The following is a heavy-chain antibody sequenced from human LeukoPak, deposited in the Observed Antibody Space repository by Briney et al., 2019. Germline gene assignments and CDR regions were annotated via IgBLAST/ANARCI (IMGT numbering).Heavy chain of an antibody. CDR3: TTDKLWFSY. CDR1: VFTFSKAR. D-gene: IGHD5-18*01. CDR2: VTSKTDGGTT. Sequence: GGSLRLSCAASVFTFSKARMSWVRQAPGKGLEWVGRVTSKTDGGTTDYAAPVKGRFTISRDDSKNTLYLQMNSLRTEDTAVYYCTTDKLWFSYWGQGTLVTVSS. V-gene: IGHV3-15*01. J-gene: IGHJ4*02.